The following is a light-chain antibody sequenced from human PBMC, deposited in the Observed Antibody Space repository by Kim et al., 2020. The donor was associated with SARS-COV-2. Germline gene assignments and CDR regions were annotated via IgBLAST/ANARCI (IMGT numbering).Light chain of an antibody. CDR1: SSSIGNNS. Sequence: GQKVTISCSGSSSSIGNNSVYWYQQLPGTAPKLLIYRNDQRPSGVPDRFSGSKSGTSASLAISGLRSEDEADYYCAAWDDSLSAQVFGTGTKVTVL. CDR2: RND. J-gene: IGLJ1*01. CDR3: AAWDDSLSAQV. V-gene: IGLV1-47*01.